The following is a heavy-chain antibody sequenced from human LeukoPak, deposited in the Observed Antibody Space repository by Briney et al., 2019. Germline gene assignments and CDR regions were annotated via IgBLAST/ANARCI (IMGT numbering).Heavy chain of an antibody. CDR3: ARDGSEGYYDY. CDR2: INPNSGGK. V-gene: IGHV1-2*02. CDR1: GYTFTRYY. Sequence: ASVKVSCKASGYTFTRYYMHWVRQAPGQGLEGRGWINPNSGGKKYAQMLQGRVTMTRDTSIRTAHIEPSRLRSDDAAVYYCARDGSEGYYDYRGQGTLVSVPS. D-gene: IGHD6-19*01. J-gene: IGHJ4*02.